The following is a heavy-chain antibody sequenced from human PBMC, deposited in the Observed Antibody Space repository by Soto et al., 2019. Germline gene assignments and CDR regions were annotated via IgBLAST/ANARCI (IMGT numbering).Heavy chain of an antibody. J-gene: IGHJ6*02. D-gene: IGHD5-12*01. Sequence: QVQLEQSGAEVKQPGSSVRVSCKASGGTFSNSAISWVRQAPGQGLEWMGGIMPIFRTPDYAQKFQGRVPXTXDXXTSTAYMELHGLTSDDTAVYYCARDKDRLQLGGNYYYILDVWGHGTTVTVSS. CDR1: GGTFSNSA. CDR3: ARDKDRLQLGGNYYYILDV. V-gene: IGHV1-69*05. CDR2: IMPIFRTP.